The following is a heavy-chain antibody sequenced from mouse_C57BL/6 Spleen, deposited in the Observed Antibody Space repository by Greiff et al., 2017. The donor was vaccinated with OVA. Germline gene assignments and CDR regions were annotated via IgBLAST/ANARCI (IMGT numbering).Heavy chain of an antibody. D-gene: IGHD1-1*01. CDR2: IDPSDSYT. CDR3: ARGTTVVAKTFDY. J-gene: IGHJ2*01. CDR1: GYTFTSYW. Sequence: QVQLQQPGAELVMPGASVKLSCKASGYTFTSYWMHWVKQRPGQGLEWIGEIDPSDSYTNYNQQFKGKSTLTVDKSSSTAYMQLSSLTSEDSAVYYCARGTTVVAKTFDYWGQGTTLTVSS. V-gene: IGHV1-69*01.